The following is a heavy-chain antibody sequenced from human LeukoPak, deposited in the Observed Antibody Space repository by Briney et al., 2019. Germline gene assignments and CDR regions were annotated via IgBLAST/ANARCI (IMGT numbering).Heavy chain of an antibody. Sequence: GGSLRLSCAASGFTFSTFAMIWVRQPPGKGLEWVSSIFPSGGEIHYADSVRGRFTISRDNSKSTLSLQMNSLRAEDTAVYYCARGGITMIVYWGQGTLVTVSS. CDR1: GFTFSTFA. CDR2: IFPSGGEI. D-gene: IGHD3-22*01. J-gene: IGHJ4*02. CDR3: ARGGITMIVY. V-gene: IGHV3-23*01.